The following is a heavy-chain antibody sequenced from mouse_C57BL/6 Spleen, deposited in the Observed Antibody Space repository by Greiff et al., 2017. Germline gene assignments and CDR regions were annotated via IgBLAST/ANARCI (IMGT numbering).Heavy chain of an antibody. CDR1: GYSITSGYY. D-gene: IGHD2-4*01. CDR3: AREDYDGYFDV. J-gene: IGHJ1*03. V-gene: IGHV3-6*01. CDR2: ISYDGSN. Sequence: DVQLQESGPGLVKPSQSLSLTCSVTGYSITSGYYWNWIRQFPGNKLEWMGYISYDGSNNYNPSLKNRISITRDTSKNQFFLKLNSVTTEDTATYYCAREDYDGYFDVWGTGTTVTVSS.